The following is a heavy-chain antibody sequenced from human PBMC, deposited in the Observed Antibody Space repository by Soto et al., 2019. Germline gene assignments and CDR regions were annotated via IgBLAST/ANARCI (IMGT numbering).Heavy chain of an antibody. V-gene: IGHV1-18*01. J-gene: IGHJ4*02. CDR3: ARDLEGMAVTGGYHVDY. D-gene: IGHD6-19*01. CDR1: GYTFISYG. Sequence: QVQLVQSGDEVKKPGASVKVSCKASGYTFISYGISWVRQAPGQGLEWMGWVSAYNGNTNYAQKFQGRVTMTTDTATHTAYMELSSLRSDDTAVYYCARDLEGMAVTGGYHVDYWGQGTLVTVSS. CDR2: VSAYNGNT.